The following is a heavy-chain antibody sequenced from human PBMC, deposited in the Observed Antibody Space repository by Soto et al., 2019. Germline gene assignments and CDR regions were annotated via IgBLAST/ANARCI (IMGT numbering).Heavy chain of an antibody. Sequence: SETQSLTCAVSGGSISSGAYSWSWIRQPPGKGMEWVGYIYHSGSTYYNPSLKSRVTISVDRSKNRFSLNLNSVTAADTAVYYCASIPNYSPLFDNWGQGTPVTVSS. V-gene: IGHV4-30-2*01. CDR3: ASIPNYSPLFDN. CDR2: IYHSGST. D-gene: IGHD2-21*01. CDR1: GGSISSGAYS. J-gene: IGHJ4*02.